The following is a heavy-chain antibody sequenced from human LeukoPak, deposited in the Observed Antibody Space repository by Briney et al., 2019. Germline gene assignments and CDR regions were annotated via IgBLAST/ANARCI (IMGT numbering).Heavy chain of an antibody. J-gene: IGHJ4*02. CDR1: GFTFSNAW. Sequence: PGGSLRLSCAASGFTFSNAWMTWVRQAPGKGLEWVGRIETKTDGGTTDYAAPVKGRFTISRDDSKNTLYLQMNSLKTDDTAVYYCTPGLGDYWGQGTLVTVSS. CDR3: TPGLGDY. CDR2: IETKTDGGTT. V-gene: IGHV3-15*04. D-gene: IGHD1-14*01.